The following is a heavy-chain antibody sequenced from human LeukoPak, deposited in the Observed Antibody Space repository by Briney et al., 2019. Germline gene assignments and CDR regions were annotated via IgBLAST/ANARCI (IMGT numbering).Heavy chain of an antibody. Sequence: SETLSLTCAVYGGSFSGYYWSWIRQPPGKGLEWIGEINHSGSTNYNPSLKSRVTISVDTSKNQFSLKLSSVTAADTAVYYCARQGYCGGDCYYDAFDIWGQGTMVTVSS. J-gene: IGHJ3*02. CDR2: INHSGST. CDR1: GGSFSGYY. V-gene: IGHV4-34*01. CDR3: ARQGYCGGDCYYDAFDI. D-gene: IGHD2-21*02.